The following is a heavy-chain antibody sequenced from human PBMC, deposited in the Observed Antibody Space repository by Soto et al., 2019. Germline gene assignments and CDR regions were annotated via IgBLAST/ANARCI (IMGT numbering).Heavy chain of an antibody. V-gene: IGHV3-30-3*01. CDR3: ARDVSDSSVPDAFDI. CDR2: ISYDGSNK. D-gene: IGHD6-19*01. Sequence: GGSLRLSCAASGFTFSSYAMHWVRQAPGKGLEWVAVISYDGSNKYYADSVKGRFTISRDNSKNTLYLQMNSLRAEDTAVYYCARDVSDSSVPDAFDIWGQGTMVTVSS. J-gene: IGHJ3*02. CDR1: GFTFSSYA.